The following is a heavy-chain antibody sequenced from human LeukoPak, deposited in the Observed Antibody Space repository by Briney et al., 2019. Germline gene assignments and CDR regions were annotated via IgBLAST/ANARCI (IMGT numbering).Heavy chain of an antibody. Sequence: GGSLRLSCSASGFTFISYSMYWARQAPGKGLEYVSAISSHGGSTYYADSVKGRFTISRDNSKTTLYLQMSSLRTEDTAVYYCAIAASGTLADFWGQGTVVTVSS. D-gene: IGHD6-13*01. V-gene: IGHV3-64D*09. J-gene: IGHJ4*02. CDR3: AIAASGTLADF. CDR1: GFTFISYS. CDR2: ISSHGGST.